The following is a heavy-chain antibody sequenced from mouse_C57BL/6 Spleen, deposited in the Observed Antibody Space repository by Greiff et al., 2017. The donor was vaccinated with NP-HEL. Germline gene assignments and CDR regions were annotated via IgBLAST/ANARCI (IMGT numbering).Heavy chain of an antibody. J-gene: IGHJ4*01. Sequence: QVQLKESGPELVKPGASVKISCKASGYSFTSYYIHWVKQRPGQGLEWIGWIYPGSGNTKYNEKFKGKATLTADTSSSTAYMQLSSLTSEDSAVYYCARSQPYYAMDYWGQGTSVTVSS. CDR1: GYSFTSYY. CDR2: IYPGSGNT. D-gene: IGHD6-1*01. CDR3: ARSQPYYAMDY. V-gene: IGHV1-66*01.